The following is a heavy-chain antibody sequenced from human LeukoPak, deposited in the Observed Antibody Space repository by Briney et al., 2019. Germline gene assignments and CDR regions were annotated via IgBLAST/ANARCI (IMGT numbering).Heavy chain of an antibody. CDR2: IGSDGSST. V-gene: IGHV3-74*01. CDR1: GFTFSHYW. Sequence: PGGSLRLSCEASGFTFSHYWMHWVRQAPGKGLVWVSRIGSDGSSTSYADSVRGRFTISRDNAKNTLYLQMNDLRAEDTAMYYCGRVIRWFGTWGQGTLVTVSS. CDR3: GRVIRWFGT. J-gene: IGHJ5*02.